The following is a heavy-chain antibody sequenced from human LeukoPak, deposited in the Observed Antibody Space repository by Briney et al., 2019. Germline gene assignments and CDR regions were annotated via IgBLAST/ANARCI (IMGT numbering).Heavy chain of an antibody. CDR3: ARDPIHRDDYNAE. CDR1: GPSISNFY. Sequence: SETLSLTCTVSGPSISNFYWSWIRQPPGRGLEWVGSINYSGITNYNPSLKSRVTMSIDTSKNQVSLKLNPVTAADTAVYYCARDPIHRDDYNAEWGQGVLFSVSS. V-gene: IGHV4-59*01. CDR2: INYSGIT. J-gene: IGHJ4*02. D-gene: IGHD5-24*01.